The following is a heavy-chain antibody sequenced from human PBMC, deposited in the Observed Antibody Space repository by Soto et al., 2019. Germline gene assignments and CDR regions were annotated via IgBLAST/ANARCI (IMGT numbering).Heavy chain of an antibody. J-gene: IGHJ4*02. D-gene: IGHD3-9*01. CDR1: GFTFDDYA. V-gene: IGHV3-9*01. CDR3: AKGDIHGISHPKFDY. CDR2: ISWNSGSI. Sequence: PGGSLRLSCAASGFTFDDYAMHWVRQAPGKGLEWVSGISWNSGSIGYADSVKGRFTISRDNAKNSLYLQMNSLRAEDTALYYCAKGDIHGISHPKFDYWGQGTLVTVSS.